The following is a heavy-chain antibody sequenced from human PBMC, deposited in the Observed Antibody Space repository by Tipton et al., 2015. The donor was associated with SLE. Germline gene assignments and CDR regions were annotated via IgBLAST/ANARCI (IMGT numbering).Heavy chain of an antibody. CDR1: GFSFRTYG. CDR2: IWNDGSQK. CDR3: VKATDGTYYNYYMDV. J-gene: IGHJ6*03. D-gene: IGHD1-14*01. V-gene: IGHV3-33*03. Sequence: LSLTCAASGFSFRTYGMHWVRQAPGKGLDWVALIWNDGSQKYYADSVKGRFTISRDNTKKTLYLQMNNLRPEDTALYYCVKATDGTYYNYYMDVWGKGTTVTVSS.